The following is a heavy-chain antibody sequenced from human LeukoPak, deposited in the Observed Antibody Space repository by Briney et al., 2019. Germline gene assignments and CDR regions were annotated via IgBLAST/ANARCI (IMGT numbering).Heavy chain of an antibody. CDR1: GRSISSGGYC. D-gene: IGHD3-10*01. J-gene: IGHJ4*02. V-gene: IGHV4-30-2*01. CDR3: ARAFDSAKDFDD. CDR2: IYHSGST. Sequence: PSQTLSLTCTVSGRSISSGGYCWGWIRQPPWKGLGWFGYIYHSGSTYHNPSLKSRVTISVDRSKNQFSLKLSSVTAADTAVYYCARAFDSAKDFDDWGQGTLVTVSS.